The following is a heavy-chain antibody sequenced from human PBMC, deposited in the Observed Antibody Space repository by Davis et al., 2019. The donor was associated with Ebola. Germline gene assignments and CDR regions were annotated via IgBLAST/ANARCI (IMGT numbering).Heavy chain of an antibody. CDR2: VFWDDNK. J-gene: IGHJ4*02. D-gene: IGHD2-15*01. Sequence: SGPTLVKPTQTLTLTCTFSGFSLTANGMGVGWIRQPPGKALEWVSLVFWDDNKRYSPSLQNRLTITKDTSKNQVVLTMTNMDPEDTGTYYCAHRPPGGSYFDHWGQGTLVTVSS. V-gene: IGHV2-5*02. CDR3: AHRPPGGSYFDH. CDR1: GFSLTANGMG.